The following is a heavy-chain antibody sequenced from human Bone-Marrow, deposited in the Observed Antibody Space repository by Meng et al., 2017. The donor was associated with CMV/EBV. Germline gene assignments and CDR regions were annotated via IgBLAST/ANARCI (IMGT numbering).Heavy chain of an antibody. CDR3: ARVGSSTSCYECYFDY. J-gene: IGHJ4*02. Sequence: LHLHLSGPRLVKPSSTLPLTCAISWDTVSSNSAAWNWIRQSPSRGLESLGRTDYRSKWYNDYAVSVKSRITINPDTSKNQFSLQLNSVTPEDTPVYYCARVGSSTSCYECYFDYWGQGTLVTVSS. D-gene: IGHD2-2*01. V-gene: IGHV6-1*01. CDR2: TDYRSKWYN. CDR1: WDTVSSNSAA.